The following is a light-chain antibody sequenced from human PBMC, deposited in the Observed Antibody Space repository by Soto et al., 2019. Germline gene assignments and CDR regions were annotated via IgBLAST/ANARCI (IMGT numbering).Light chain of an antibody. CDR3: SSYTNRNTLL. CDR2: EVS. Sequence: QSALTQPASVSGSPGQSITISCTGTSSDIGGYKYVSWYQQHPDKAPKLMIYEVSNRPSGISNRFSGSKSGNTASLTISGLQAEDEADYYCSSYTNRNTLLFGGGTKLTVL. CDR1: SSDIGGYKY. V-gene: IGLV2-14*01. J-gene: IGLJ2*01.